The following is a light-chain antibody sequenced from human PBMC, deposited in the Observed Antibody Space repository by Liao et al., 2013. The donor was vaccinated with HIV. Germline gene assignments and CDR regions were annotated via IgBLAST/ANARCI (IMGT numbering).Light chain of an antibody. V-gene: IGLV3-1*01. CDR3: QAWDSSADVV. CDR1: NLSNILGNKY. CDR2: QDS. Sequence: SYGLTQPPSVSVSTGQTASITCYGDNLSNILGNKYLHWYQLRPGQSPVLVIYQDSKRPSGIPGRFSGSTSGNTATLTISGTQPMDEAAYFCQAWDSSADVVFGGGTKLTVL. J-gene: IGLJ2*01.